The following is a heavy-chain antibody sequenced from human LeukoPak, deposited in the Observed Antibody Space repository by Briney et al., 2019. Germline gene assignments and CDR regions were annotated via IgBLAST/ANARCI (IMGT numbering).Heavy chain of an antibody. CDR3: ARASGVSVPAGY. J-gene: IGHJ4*02. Sequence: GGSLRLSCVASGFTFSSYEVYRVRQAPGKGLEWISHISSSGSTIYYADFLRGRFTISRDNAKNSVYLQMNSLRAEDTAVYYCARASGVSVPAGYWGQGTLVTVSS. V-gene: IGHV3-48*03. CDR1: GFTFSSYE. CDR2: ISSSGSTI. D-gene: IGHD2-8*01.